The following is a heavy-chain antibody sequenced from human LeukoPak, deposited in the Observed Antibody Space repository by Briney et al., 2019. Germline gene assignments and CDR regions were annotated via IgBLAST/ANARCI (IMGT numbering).Heavy chain of an antibody. CDR2: IIPISGTA. Sequence: ASVKVSCKASGGTFSSYAISWVRQAPGQGLEWMGGIIPISGTANYAQKFQGRVTITADKSTSTAYMELSSLRSEDTAVYYCARSTTVVTLGYYYYYMDVWGKGTTVTVPS. CDR1: GGTFSSYA. V-gene: IGHV1-69*06. D-gene: IGHD4-23*01. CDR3: ARSTTVVTLGYYYYYMDV. J-gene: IGHJ6*03.